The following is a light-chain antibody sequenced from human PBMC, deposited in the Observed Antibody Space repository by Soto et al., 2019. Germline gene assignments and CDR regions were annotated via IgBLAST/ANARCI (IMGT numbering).Light chain of an antibody. CDR3: QQYYSYPLT. CDR1: QGISSY. CDR2: AAS. V-gene: IGKV1-8*01. J-gene: IGKJ1*01. Sequence: AIRMTQSPSSLSASTGDRVTITCRASQGISSYLAWYQQKPGKAPKLLIYAASTLQSGVPSRFSGSGSGTDVTLTISCLQSEDFATYYCQQYYSYPLTFGQGTKVEIK.